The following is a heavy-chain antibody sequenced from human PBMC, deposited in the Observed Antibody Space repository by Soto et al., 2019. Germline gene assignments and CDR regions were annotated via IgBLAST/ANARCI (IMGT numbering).Heavy chain of an antibody. J-gene: IGHJ4*02. CDR2: IYYSGST. V-gene: IGHV4-30-4*01. CDR1: GGCISSGDYY. D-gene: IGHD3-10*01. CDR3: AREAPGVGRFYFDY. Sequence: QVQLQESGPGLLRPSQTLSLTCTVSGGCISSGDYYWSWIRQPPGKGLEWIGYIYYSGSTYYNPSLKSRVTISVDTSKNQFSLKLSSVTAADTAVYYCAREAPGVGRFYFDYWGQGTLVTVSS.